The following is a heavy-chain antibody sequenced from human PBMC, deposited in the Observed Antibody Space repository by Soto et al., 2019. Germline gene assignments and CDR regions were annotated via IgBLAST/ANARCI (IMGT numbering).Heavy chain of an antibody. CDR1: GFTFSSYG. CDR2: ISYDGSNK. CDR3: AKVQSTYGATPYGMDV. D-gene: IGHD4-17*01. Sequence: GGSLRLSCAASGFTFSSYGMHWVRQAPGKGLEWVAVISYDGSNKYYADSVKGRFTISRDNSKNTLYLQMNSLRAEDTAVYYCAKVQSTYGATPYGMDVWGQGTTVTVSS. J-gene: IGHJ6*02. V-gene: IGHV3-30*18.